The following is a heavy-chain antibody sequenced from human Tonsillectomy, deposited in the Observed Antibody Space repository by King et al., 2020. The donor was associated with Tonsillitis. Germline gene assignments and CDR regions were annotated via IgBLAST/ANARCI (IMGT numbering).Heavy chain of an antibody. D-gene: IGHD6-19*01. CDR2: IYYSGRT. J-gene: IGHJ4*02. V-gene: IGHV4-39*01. CDR1: GGSISSSSYY. CDR3: ARRGLASGWSHFDY. Sequence: QLQESGPGLVKPSETLSLTCTVSGGSISSSSYYWGWIRQPPGKGLEWIGSIYYSGRTYYNPSLKSRVTISVDTSKNKFSLKLSSVTAADTAVYYCARRGLASGWSHFDYWGQGTLVTVSS.